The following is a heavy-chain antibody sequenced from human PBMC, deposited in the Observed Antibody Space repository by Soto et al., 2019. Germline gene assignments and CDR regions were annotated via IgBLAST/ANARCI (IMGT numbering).Heavy chain of an antibody. CDR3: AKSITIFGVVIGPPYYYYGMDV. CDR1: GFTFSSYA. V-gene: IGHV3-30-3*02. J-gene: IGHJ6*01. D-gene: IGHD3-3*01. Sequence: QVQLVESGGGVVQPGRSLRLSCAASGFTFSSYAMHWVRQAPGKGLEWVAVISYDGSNKYYADSVKGRFTISRDNSKNTLYLQMNSLRAEDTAVYYCAKSITIFGVVIGPPYYYYGMDVW. CDR2: ISYDGSNK.